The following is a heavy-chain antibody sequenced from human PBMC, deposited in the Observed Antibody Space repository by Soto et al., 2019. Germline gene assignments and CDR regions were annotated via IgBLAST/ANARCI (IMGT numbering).Heavy chain of an antibody. CDR1: GYTFTSYA. D-gene: IGHD3-3*01. J-gene: IGHJ4*02. CDR3: ARDMYSDFWSGLFDS. Sequence: QVQLVQSGAEEKKPGASVKVSCKASGYTFTSYAMHWVRQAPGQRLEWMGWINAGNGNTKYSQKFQGRVTITRDTSXGTAYRELSSLRSEDTAVYYCARDMYSDFWSGLFDSWGQGTLVTVSS. CDR2: INAGNGNT. V-gene: IGHV1-3*05.